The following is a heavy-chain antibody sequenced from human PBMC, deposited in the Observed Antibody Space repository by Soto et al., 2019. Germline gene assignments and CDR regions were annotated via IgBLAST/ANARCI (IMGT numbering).Heavy chain of an antibody. V-gene: IGHV4-59*01. Sequence: PSETLSLTRTVYGGSISSYYWSWIRQPPGKGLEWIGYIYYSGSTNYNPSLKRRVTISVDTSKNQFSLKLSSVTAADTAVYYCARTNLRTFDYWGQGTLVTVSS. CDR3: ARTNLRTFDY. CDR2: IYYSGST. J-gene: IGHJ4*02. D-gene: IGHD4-17*01. CDR1: GGSISSYY.